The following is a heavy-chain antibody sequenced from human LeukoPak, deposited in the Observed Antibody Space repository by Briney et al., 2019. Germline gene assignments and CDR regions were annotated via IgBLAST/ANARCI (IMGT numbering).Heavy chain of an antibody. J-gene: IGHJ6*02. Sequence: PGGSLRLSCAASGFTLSCYAMHWVRQAPGKGLEWVAVISYDGSNKYYADSVKGRFTISRDNSRNTLYLQMNSLRAEDTAVYYCARSPTPYESYYYYGMDVWGQGTTVTVSS. CDR2: ISYDGSNK. CDR1: GFTLSCYA. D-gene: IGHD3-3*01. V-gene: IGHV3-30-3*01. CDR3: ARSPTPYESYYYYGMDV.